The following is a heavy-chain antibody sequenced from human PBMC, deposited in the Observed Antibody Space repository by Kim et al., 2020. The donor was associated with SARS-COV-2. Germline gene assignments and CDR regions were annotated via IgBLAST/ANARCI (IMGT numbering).Heavy chain of an antibody. CDR3: ARRGFIDP. Sequence: SGNTGYAQKFQGRVTMTRNTSISTAYMELSSLRSEDTAVYYCARRGFIDPWGQGTLVTVSS. CDR2: SGNT. J-gene: IGHJ5*02. D-gene: IGHD5-12*01. V-gene: IGHV1-8*01.